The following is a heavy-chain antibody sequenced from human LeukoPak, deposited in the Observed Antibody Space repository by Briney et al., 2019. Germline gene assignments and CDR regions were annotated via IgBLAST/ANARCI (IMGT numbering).Heavy chain of an antibody. V-gene: IGHV4-59*08. CDR3: ARAQLMYYYDSVFDY. CDR2: IYYSGST. CDR1: GGSISSYY. J-gene: IGHJ4*01. Sequence: QPSETLSLTCTVSGGSISSYYWSWIRQPPGKGLEWIGYIYYSGSTNYNPSLKSRVTISVDTSKNQFSLKLSSVTAADTAVYYCARAQLMYYYDSVFDYWGHGTLVTVCS. D-gene: IGHD3-22*01.